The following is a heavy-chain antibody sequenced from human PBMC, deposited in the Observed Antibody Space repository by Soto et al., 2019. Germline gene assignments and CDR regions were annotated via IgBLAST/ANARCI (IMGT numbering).Heavy chain of an antibody. J-gene: IGHJ3*02. CDR2: IIPIFGTA. V-gene: IGHV1-69*13. D-gene: IGHD3-10*01. Sequence: ASVKVSCKASGGTFSSYAISWVRQAPGQGLELMGGIIPIFGTANYAQKFQGRVTITADESTSTAYMELSSLRSEDTAVYYCARWFGPPHAFDIWGQGTMVIV. CDR3: ARWFGPPHAFDI. CDR1: GGTFSSYA.